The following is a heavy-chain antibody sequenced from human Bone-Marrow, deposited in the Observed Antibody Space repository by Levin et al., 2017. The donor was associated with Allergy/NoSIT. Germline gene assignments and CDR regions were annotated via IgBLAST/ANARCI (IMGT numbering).Heavy chain of an antibody. J-gene: IGHJ5*02. CDR3: ARVPVAVLGPTSWFDP. CDR2: IYHNGST. Sequence: PSETLSLTCTVSGGSFSSRDWWSWVRQPPGKGLEWIGEIYHNGSTSYNPSLKSRVTISVVKSNNQFSLRLSSVTAADTAVYYCARVPVAVLGPTSWFDPWGQGTLVTISS. CDR1: GGSFSSRDW. D-gene: IGHD1-26*01. V-gene: IGHV4-4*02.